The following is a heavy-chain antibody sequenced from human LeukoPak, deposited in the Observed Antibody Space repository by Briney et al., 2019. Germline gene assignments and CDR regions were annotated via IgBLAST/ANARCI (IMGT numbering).Heavy chain of an antibody. CDR3: ARAHVDTAMVGCFDY. CDR1: GGSISSGSYY. D-gene: IGHD5-18*01. Sequence: SQTQSLTCTVSGGSISSGSYYWSWIRQPAGKGLEWIGRIYTSGSTNYNPSLKSRVTISVDTSKNQFSLKLSSVTAADTAVYYCARAHVDTAMVGCFDYWGQGTLVTVSS. CDR2: IYTSGST. J-gene: IGHJ4*02. V-gene: IGHV4-61*02.